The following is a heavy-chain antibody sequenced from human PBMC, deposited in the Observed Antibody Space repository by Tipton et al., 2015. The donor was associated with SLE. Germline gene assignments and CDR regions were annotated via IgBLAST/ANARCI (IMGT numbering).Heavy chain of an antibody. D-gene: IGHD2-15*01. CDR2: IKSNSDAGTA. J-gene: IGHJ6*03. V-gene: IGHV3-15*01. CDR1: GFTFSNAW. Sequence: SLRLSCAASGFTFSNAWMSWVRQAPGKGLEWVGRIKSNSDAGTADYAAPVKGRFPISRDDPKDTLYLEMTSLKIEDTAVYYCTTHPARISGDYYYYYYMGVWGKGTTVTVS. CDR3: TTHPARISGDYYYYYYMGV.